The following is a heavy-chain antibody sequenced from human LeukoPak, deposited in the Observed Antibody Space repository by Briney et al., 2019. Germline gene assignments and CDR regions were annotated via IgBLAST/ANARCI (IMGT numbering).Heavy chain of an antibody. CDR1: GYTFTSYY. CDR3: ARPVWGYGDFKSGYFDY. CDR2: INPSGGST. V-gene: IGHV1-46*01. Sequence: ASVKVSCKASGYTFTSYYMHWVRQAPGQGLEWMGIINPSGGSTSYAQKFQGRVTMTRDTSTSTVYMELSSPRSEDTAVYYCARPVWGYGDFKSGYFDYWGQGTLVTVSS. D-gene: IGHD4-17*01. J-gene: IGHJ4*02.